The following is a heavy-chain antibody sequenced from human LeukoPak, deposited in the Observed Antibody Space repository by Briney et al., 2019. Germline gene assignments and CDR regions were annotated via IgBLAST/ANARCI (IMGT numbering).Heavy chain of an antibody. Sequence: SETLSLTCTVSGGSISSGGYYWSWMRQHPGEGLEWIGYIYSSGSTNYNPSLKSRVTMSVDTSKNQFSLKLSSVTAADTAVYYCTRTQDVTAIYYWGQGILVTVSS. J-gene: IGHJ4*02. V-gene: IGHV4-61*08. CDR2: IYSSGST. CDR3: TRTQDVTAIYY. CDR1: GGSISSGGYY. D-gene: IGHD2-21*02.